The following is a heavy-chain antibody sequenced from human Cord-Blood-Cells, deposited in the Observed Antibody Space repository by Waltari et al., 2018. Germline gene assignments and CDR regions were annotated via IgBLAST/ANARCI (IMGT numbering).Heavy chain of an antibody. V-gene: IGHV4-34*01. CDR2: INHSGST. CDR3: ASLVIGAY. CDR1: GGSSSGYY. D-gene: IGHD2-21*01. Sequence: QVQLQQWGAGLLKPSETLSLTCAVYGGSSSGYYWSWIRQPPGKGLEWIGEINHSGSTNYNPSLKSRVTISVDTSKNQFSLKLSSVTAADTAVYYCASLVIGAYWGQGTLVTVSS. J-gene: IGHJ4*02.